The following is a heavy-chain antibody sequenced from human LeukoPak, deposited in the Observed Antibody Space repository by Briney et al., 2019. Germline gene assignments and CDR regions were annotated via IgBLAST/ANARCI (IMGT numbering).Heavy chain of an antibody. V-gene: IGHV3-23*01. CDR3: AKDLRAGTTAGDYYYMDV. D-gene: IGHD1-7*01. J-gene: IGHJ6*03. CDR1: GFTFSSYA. CDR2: ISGSGGST. Sequence: PGGSLRLSCAASGFTFSSYAMSWVRQAPGKGLEWVSAISGSGGSTYYADSVKGRFTISRDNSKNTLYLQMNSLRAEDTAVYYCAKDLRAGTTAGDYYYMDVWGKGTTVTVSS.